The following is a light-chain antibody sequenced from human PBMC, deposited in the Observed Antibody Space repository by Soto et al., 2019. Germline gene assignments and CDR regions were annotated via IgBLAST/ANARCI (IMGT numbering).Light chain of an antibody. Sequence: ALTQPASVSGSPGQSITISCTGTSSDVGGYNFVSWYQQHPGKAPKLMIYEVSNRPSGVSNRFSGSKSGNTASLTISGLQAEDEADYYCSSYTSSSTQVFGTGTKLTVL. J-gene: IGLJ1*01. CDR2: EVS. CDR3: SSYTSSSTQV. CDR1: SSDVGGYNF. V-gene: IGLV2-14*01.